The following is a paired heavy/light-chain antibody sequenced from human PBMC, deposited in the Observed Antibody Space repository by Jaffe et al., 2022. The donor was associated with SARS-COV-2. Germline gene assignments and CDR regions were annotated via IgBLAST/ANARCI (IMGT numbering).Heavy chain of an antibody. D-gene: IGHD2-15*01. CDR2: ISGSGGST. CDR1: GFTFSSYA. V-gene: IGHV3-23*01. J-gene: IGHJ4*02. CDR3: AKVVRYCIGGTCYVEYFDY. Sequence: EVQLLESGGDFVQPGGSLRLSCAASGFTFSSYAMSWVRQAPGKGLEWVSAISGSGGSTYYADSVKGRFTISRDNSKNTLNLQMSSLRAEDTAVYYCAKVVRYCIGGTCYVEYFDYWGQGTLVTVSS.
Light chain of an antibody. CDR3: SSYAGSNNFVV. Sequence: QSALTQPLSASGSPGQSVTISCTGTSSDVGGYNYVSWYQQHPGKVPKLMIYEVSKRPSGVPDRFSGSKSGNTASLTVSGLQAEDEADYYCSSYAGSNNFVVFGGGTKLTVL. CDR2: EVS. CDR1: SSDVGGYNY. V-gene: IGLV2-8*01. J-gene: IGLJ2*01.